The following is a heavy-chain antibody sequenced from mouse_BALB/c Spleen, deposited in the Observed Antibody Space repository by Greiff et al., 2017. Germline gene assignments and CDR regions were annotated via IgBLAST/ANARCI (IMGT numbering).Heavy chain of an antibody. CDR1: GISITTGNYR. Sequence: EVQLQQSGPGLVKPSQTVSLTCTVTGISITTGNYRWSWIRQFPGNKLEWIGYIYYSGTITYNPSLTSRTTITRDTSKNQFFLEMNSLTAEDTATYYCAREASYYRYAMDYWGQGTSVTVSS. D-gene: IGHD2-14*01. J-gene: IGHJ4*01. V-gene: IGHV3-5*02. CDR3: AREASYYRYAMDY. CDR2: IYYSGTI.